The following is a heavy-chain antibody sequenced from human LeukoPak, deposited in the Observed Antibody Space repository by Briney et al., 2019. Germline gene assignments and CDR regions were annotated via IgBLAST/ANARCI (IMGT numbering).Heavy chain of an antibody. V-gene: IGHV3-30-3*01. CDR2: ISYDGSNK. CDR1: GFTFSSYA. CDR3: ARASLGITIFGVVIIGIFDY. J-gene: IGHJ4*02. D-gene: IGHD3-3*01. Sequence: GGSMRLSCAASGFTFSSYAMHWVRQAPGKGLEWVAVISYDGSNKYYADSVKGRFTISRDNSKNTLYLQMNSLRAEDTAVYYCARASLGITIFGVVIIGIFDYWGQGTLVTVSS.